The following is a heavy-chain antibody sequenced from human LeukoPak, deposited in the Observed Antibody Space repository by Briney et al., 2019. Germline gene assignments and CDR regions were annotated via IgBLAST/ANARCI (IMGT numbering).Heavy chain of an antibody. V-gene: IGHV3-23*01. CDR3: AKSSSWYRLEY. Sequence: GGSLRLSCAASGFTFSSHALSWVRQAPGKGLEWVSIISCSGGSIYHADSVKGRFTISRDNSKNTLYLQMNSLRVGNTAIYSCAKSSSWYRLEYWGQGTLVTVSA. D-gene: IGHD6-13*01. CDR1: GFTFSSHA. J-gene: IGHJ4*02. CDR2: ISCSGGSI.